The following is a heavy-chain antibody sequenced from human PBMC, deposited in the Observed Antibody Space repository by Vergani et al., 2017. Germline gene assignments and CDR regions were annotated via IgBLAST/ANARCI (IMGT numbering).Heavy chain of an antibody. CDR2: IRSDESRR. J-gene: IGHJ4*02. CDR3: AREGEGGSYETDY. CDR1: GFTFSSYG. D-gene: IGHD1-26*01. V-gene: IGHV3-33*01. Sequence: QVQLVESGGGVVQPGRSLTLSCAASGFTFSSYGMHWVRQAPGKGLEWVASIRSDESRRYYGDSMEGPFTISRDNSKNTLYLQMKSLRAEDTAVYYCAREGEGGSYETDYWGQGTLVTVSS.